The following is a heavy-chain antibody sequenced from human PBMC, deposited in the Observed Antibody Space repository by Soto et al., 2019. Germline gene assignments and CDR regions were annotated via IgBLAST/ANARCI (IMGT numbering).Heavy chain of an antibody. J-gene: IGHJ3*02. CDR2: ISSSGSTI. V-gene: IGHV3-48*03. CDR3: AREITIFGVVIIGGDAFDI. CDR1: GFTFSSYE. Sequence: EVQLVESGGGLVQPGGSLRLSCAASGFTFSSYEMNWVRQAPGKELEWVSYISSSGSTIYYADSVKGRFTISRDNPKNSLYLQMNSLRAEDTAVYYCAREITIFGVVIIGGDAFDIWGQGTMVTVSS. D-gene: IGHD3-3*01.